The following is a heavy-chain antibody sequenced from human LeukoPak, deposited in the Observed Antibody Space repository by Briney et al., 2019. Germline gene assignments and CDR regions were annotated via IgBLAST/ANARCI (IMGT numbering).Heavy chain of an antibody. V-gene: IGHV3-66*01. CDR1: GFTVSSNY. D-gene: IGHD4-17*01. Sequence: SGGSLRLSCAASGFTVSSNYMSWVRQAPGKGLEWVSVIYSGGSTYYADSVKGRFTISRDNSKNTLYLQMSSLRAEDTAVYYCARDDPSSYGAFDYWGQGTLVTVSS. J-gene: IGHJ4*02. CDR3: ARDDPSSYGAFDY. CDR2: IYSGGST.